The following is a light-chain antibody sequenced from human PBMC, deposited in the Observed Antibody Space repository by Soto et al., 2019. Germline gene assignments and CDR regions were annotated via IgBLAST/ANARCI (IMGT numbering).Light chain of an antibody. CDR1: SSDIGSYNH. J-gene: IGLJ1*01. V-gene: IGLV2-14*03. CDR3: ISYTYRQSDR. Sequence: QSALTQPASVSGSPGQSITISCSGTSSDIGSYNHVAWYQQFPGKSPKLMIYAVSDRPPGVSDRFSGSKSGITASLTISGLQTEDEADYYVISYTYRQSDRFGTGTKVTVL. CDR2: AVS.